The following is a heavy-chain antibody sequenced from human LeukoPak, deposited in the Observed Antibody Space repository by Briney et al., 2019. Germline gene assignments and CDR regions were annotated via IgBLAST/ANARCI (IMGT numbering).Heavy chain of an antibody. CDR3: ARDDYGDYRINFQH. V-gene: IGHV3-74*01. CDR1: GFTFSGYW. Sequence: PGGSLRLSCAASGFTFSGYWMHWVRQAPGKGLVRVSRINSDGSSTSYADSVKGRFTISRDNAKNTLYLQMNSLRAEDTAVYYCARDDYGDYRINFQHWGQGTLVTVSS. D-gene: IGHD4-17*01. J-gene: IGHJ1*01. CDR2: INSDGSST.